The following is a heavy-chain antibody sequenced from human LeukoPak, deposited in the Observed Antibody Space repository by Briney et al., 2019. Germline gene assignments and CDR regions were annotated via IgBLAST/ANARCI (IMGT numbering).Heavy chain of an antibody. D-gene: IGHD4/OR15-4a*01. CDR1: GGSISSYY. CDR3: ARGVVTMVNWFDP. CDR2: IYASGRT. Sequence: SETLSLTCTVSGGSISSYYWSWIRQPAGKGLEWIGLIYASGRTTYNPSLKSRVTMAVDTSKNQFSLRLTSVTAADTAFYYCARGVVTMVNWFDPWGQGTLVTVSS. J-gene: IGHJ5*02. V-gene: IGHV4-4*07.